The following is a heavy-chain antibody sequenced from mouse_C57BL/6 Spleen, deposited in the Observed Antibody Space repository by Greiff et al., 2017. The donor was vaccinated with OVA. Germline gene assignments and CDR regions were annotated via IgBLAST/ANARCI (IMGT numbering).Heavy chain of an antibody. CDR3: ARAYYDYDYYFDY. D-gene: IGHD2-4*01. V-gene: IGHV1-26*01. Sequence: VQLQQSGPELVKPGASVKISCKASGYTFTDYYMNWVKQSHGKSLEWIGDINPNNGGTSYNQKFKGKATLTVVKSSSTAYMELRSLTSEDSAVYYCARAYYDYDYYFDYWGQGTTLTVSS. CDR1: GYTFTDYY. J-gene: IGHJ2*01. CDR2: INPNNGGT.